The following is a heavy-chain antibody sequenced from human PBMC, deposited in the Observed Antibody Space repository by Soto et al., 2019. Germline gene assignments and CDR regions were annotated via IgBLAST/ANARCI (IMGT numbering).Heavy chain of an antibody. Sequence: QVQLVESGGGVVQPGRSLRLSCAASGFTYSSYGMHWVRQAPGKGLEWVAVISYDGSNKYYADSVKGRFTISRDNSKNTLYLQMNSLRAEDTAVYYCAKDPREGRIGRYFDYWGQGTLVTVSS. V-gene: IGHV3-30*18. CDR3: AKDPREGRIGRYFDY. J-gene: IGHJ4*02. CDR1: GFTYSSYG. D-gene: IGHD3-16*02. CDR2: ISYDGSNK.